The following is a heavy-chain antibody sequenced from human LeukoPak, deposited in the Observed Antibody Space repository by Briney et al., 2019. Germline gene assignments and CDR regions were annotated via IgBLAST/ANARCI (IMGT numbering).Heavy chain of an antibody. J-gene: IGHJ4*02. CDR2: SYYSGST. Sequence: PSETLSLTCTVSGDSISSYYWSWIRQPPGKGLEWIGCSYYSGSTNYNPSLKSRVTISVDTSKNQFSLKLSSVTAADTAVYYCARDVVGGGNFDYGAQGTRVTVPS. V-gene: IGHV4-59*01. CDR1: GDSISSYY. CDR3: ARDVVGGGNFDY. D-gene: IGHD3-16*01.